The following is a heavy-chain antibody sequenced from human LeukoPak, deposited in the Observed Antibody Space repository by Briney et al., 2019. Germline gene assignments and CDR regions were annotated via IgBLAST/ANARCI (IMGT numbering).Heavy chain of an antibody. V-gene: IGHV3-23*01. J-gene: IGHJ4*02. CDR1: GFTFGSYV. CDR3: AREHYDYVWGSYRYTEDYFDY. Sequence: GGSLRLSCAASGFTFGSYVMGWVRQAPGKGLEWVSGISASDGSTYYADFVKGRFTISRDNAKNSLYLQMNSLRDEDTAVYYCAREHYDYVWGSYRYTEDYFDYWGQGTLVTVSS. CDR2: ISASDGST. D-gene: IGHD3-16*02.